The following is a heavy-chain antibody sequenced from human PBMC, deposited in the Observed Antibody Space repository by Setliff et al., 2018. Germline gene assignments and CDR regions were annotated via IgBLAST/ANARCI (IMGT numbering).Heavy chain of an antibody. CDR1: GYTFTGYY. J-gene: IGHJ6*03. CDR3: ARDLGQLEGSEYYMDV. Sequence: ASVKVSCKASGYTFTGYYMHGVRQAPGQGLEWMGWINPNSGGTNYAQKFQGWVTMTRDTSISTAYMELSRLRSDDTAVYYCARDLGQLEGSEYYMDVWGKGTTVTVSS. D-gene: IGHD1-1*01. CDR2: INPNSGGT. V-gene: IGHV1-2*04.